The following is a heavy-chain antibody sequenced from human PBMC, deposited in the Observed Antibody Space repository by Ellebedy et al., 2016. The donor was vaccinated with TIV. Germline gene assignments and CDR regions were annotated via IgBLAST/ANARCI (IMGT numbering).Heavy chain of an antibody. J-gene: IGHJ5*02. V-gene: IGHV3-48*04. D-gene: IGHD5-18*01. CDR3: ARERGFSYGHDWLDP. CDR1: GFTFSTYS. CDR2: ISSRSSTI. Sequence: GESLKISCAASGFTFSTYSMNWVRQAPGKGLEWVSYISSRSSTIYYADSVKGRFTVSRDNFKNTLFLQIKSLRVEDTALYYCARERGFSYGHDWLDPWGQGTMVTVSS.